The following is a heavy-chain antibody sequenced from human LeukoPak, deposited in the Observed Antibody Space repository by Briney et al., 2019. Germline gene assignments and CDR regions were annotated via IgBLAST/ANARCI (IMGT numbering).Heavy chain of an antibody. V-gene: IGHV3-7*01. CDR1: GFTFSSYW. D-gene: IGHD3-3*01. CDR3: ARESIGLAWSFDY. Sequence: GGSLRLSCAASGFTFSSYWMSWVRQAPGKGLEWVANIKQDGSEKYYVDSVKGRFTISRDNAKNSLYLQMNSLRAEDTAVYYCARESIGLAWSFDYWGQGTLVTVSS. CDR2: IKQDGSEK. J-gene: IGHJ4*02.